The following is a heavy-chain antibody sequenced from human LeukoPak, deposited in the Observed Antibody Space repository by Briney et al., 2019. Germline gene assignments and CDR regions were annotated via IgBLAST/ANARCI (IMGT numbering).Heavy chain of an antibody. CDR2: ISSSSSYI. CDR3: ARLDTAMVDGDY. D-gene: IGHD5-18*01. Sequence: PGRSLRLSCAASGFTFSSYGMHWVRQAPGKGLEWVSSISSSSSYIYYADSVKGRFTISRDNAKNSLYLQMNSLRAEDTAVYYCARLDTAMVDGDYWGQGTLVTVSS. V-gene: IGHV3-21*01. J-gene: IGHJ4*02. CDR1: GFTFSSYG.